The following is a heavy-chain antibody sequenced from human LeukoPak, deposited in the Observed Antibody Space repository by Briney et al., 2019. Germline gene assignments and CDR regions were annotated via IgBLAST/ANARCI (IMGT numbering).Heavy chain of an antibody. J-gene: IGHJ4*02. CDR3: ARGTDGYNIDY. Sequence: GGSLRLSCVASGFIFNTYSMNWVRQAPGKGLEWVSSISSSRGSYIYYGDSVRGRFTVSRDNAMNLLYLQMNSLRVEDTAVYYCARGTDGYNIDYWGQGTVVTVSS. V-gene: IGHV3-21*06. D-gene: IGHD5-24*01. CDR2: ISSSRGSYI. CDR1: GFIFNTYS.